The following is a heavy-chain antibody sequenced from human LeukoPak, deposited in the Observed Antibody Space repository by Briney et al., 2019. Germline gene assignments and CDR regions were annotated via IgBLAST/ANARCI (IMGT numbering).Heavy chain of an antibody. Sequence: GGSLRLSCAASGFTFDDYAMHWVRQAPGKGLEWVSGISWNSGSIGYADSVKGRFTISRDNAKNSLYLQMNSLRAEDTALYYCAKAASSSGWYGHDFDYWGQGTLVTVSS. CDR2: ISWNSGSI. CDR1: GFTFDDYA. V-gene: IGHV3-9*01. CDR3: AKAASSSGWYGHDFDY. J-gene: IGHJ4*02. D-gene: IGHD6-19*01.